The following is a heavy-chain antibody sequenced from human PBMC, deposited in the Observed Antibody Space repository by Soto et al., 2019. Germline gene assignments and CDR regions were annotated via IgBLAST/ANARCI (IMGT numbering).Heavy chain of an antibody. D-gene: IGHD6-13*01. CDR1: GFTFSSYG. CDR2: ISYDGSNK. V-gene: IGHV3-30*18. CDR3: AKAPTAAVTEVVDY. Sequence: QVQLEESGGGVVQPGRSLRLSCAASGFTFSSYGMHWVRQAPGKGLEWVAVISYDGSNKYYADSVKGRFTISRDNSKNTLYLQMNSLRAEDTAVYYCAKAPTAAVTEVVDYWGQGTLVTVSS. J-gene: IGHJ4*02.